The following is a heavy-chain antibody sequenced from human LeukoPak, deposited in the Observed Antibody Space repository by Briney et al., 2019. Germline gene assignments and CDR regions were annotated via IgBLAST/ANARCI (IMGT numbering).Heavy chain of an antibody. CDR2: IYHSGST. J-gene: IGHJ4*02. D-gene: IGHD4-17*01. V-gene: IGHV4-34*01. CDR3: ARTTDYGDYGVMGY. CDR1: GGSFSGYY. Sequence: SETLSLTCAVYGGSFSGYYWSWIRQPPGKGLEWIGSIYHSGSTYYNPSLKSRVTISVDTSKNQFSLKLSSVTAADTAVYYCARTTDYGDYGVMGYWGQGTLVTVSS.